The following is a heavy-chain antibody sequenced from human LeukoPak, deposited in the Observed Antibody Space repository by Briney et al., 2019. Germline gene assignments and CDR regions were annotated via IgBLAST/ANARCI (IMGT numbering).Heavy chain of an antibody. V-gene: IGHV3-21*01. CDR3: ARGPIVVVPAASYMDV. D-gene: IGHD2-2*01. CDR1: GFTFSSYS. Sequence: GGSLRLSCAASGFTFSSYSMNWVRQAPGKGLEWVSCISSSSTYKYYADSIKGRFTISRDNAKNSLYLQMNSLRAEDTAVYYCARGPIVVVPAASYMDVWGKGTTVTISS. J-gene: IGHJ6*03. CDR2: ISSSSTYK.